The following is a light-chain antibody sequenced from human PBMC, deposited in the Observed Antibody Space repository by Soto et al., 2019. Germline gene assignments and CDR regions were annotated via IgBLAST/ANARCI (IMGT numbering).Light chain of an antibody. CDR1: QSIGSW. CDR3: QQYKSYWT. CDR2: QAS. Sequence: DFQMTQSPSTLSASVGDRVTITCRAGQSIGSWLAWYQQKPGKAPRLLIYQASTLESGVPSRFSGNESGTDFTLNISCLQPDDFATYYCQQYKSYWTFGQGTKVEIK. J-gene: IGKJ1*01. V-gene: IGKV1-5*03.